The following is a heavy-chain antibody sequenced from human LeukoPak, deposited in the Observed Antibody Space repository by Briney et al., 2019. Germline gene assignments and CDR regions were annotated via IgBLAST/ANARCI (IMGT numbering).Heavy chain of an antibody. Sequence: AGGSLRLSCAASGFTFSSYWMSWVRQAPGKGLEWVANIKQDGSEKYYVDSVKGRFTISRDNAKNSLYLQMNSLRAEDTAVYYCARDLYYYDSSGSQIWGQGTLVTVSS. D-gene: IGHD3-22*01. CDR3: ARDLYYYDSSGSQI. V-gene: IGHV3-7*01. CDR2: IKQDGSEK. CDR1: GFTFSSYW. J-gene: IGHJ4*02.